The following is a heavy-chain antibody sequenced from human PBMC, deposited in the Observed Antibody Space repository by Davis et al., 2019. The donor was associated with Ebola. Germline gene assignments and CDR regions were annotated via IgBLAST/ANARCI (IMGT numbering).Heavy chain of an antibody. J-gene: IGHJ4*02. CDR2: ISGSGGST. V-gene: IGHV3-23*01. CDR3: AKEHYINFAADY. Sequence: GESLKISCAASGFTFSSYAMSWVRQAPGKGLEWVSGISGSGGSTYSADSVKGRFTISRDNSKNTLYLQMNSLRAEDTAMYYCAKEHYINFAADYWGQGTLVTVSS. CDR1: GFTFSSYA. D-gene: IGHD4-11*01.